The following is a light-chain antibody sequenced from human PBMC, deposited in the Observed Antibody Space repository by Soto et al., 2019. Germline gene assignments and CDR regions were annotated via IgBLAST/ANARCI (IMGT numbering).Light chain of an antibody. CDR3: QQYGSSPQNT. Sequence: EIVLTQSPGTLSLSPGEGATLSCRASQSVSSSYLAWYQQKPGQAPRLLIYGASSRATGIPDRFSGSGSGTDFTLTISRLEPEDFAVYYCQQYGSSPQNTFGQGTKLEIK. CDR2: GAS. J-gene: IGKJ2*01. CDR1: QSVSSSY. V-gene: IGKV3-20*01.